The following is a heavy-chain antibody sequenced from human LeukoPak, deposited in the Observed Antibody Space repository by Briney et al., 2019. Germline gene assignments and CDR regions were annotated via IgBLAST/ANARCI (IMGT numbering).Heavy chain of an antibody. D-gene: IGHD2-2*02. CDR3: ARVTAHCSSTSCYSQPPAEYFQH. V-gene: IGHV1-18*01. Sequence: ASVKVSCKASGYTFTSYGISWVRQAPGQGLEWMGWIGAYNGNTNYAQKLQGRVTMTTDTSTITAYMELRSLRSDDTAVYYCARVTAHCSSTSCYSQPPAEYFQHWGQGTLVTVSS. J-gene: IGHJ1*01. CDR2: IGAYNGNT. CDR1: GYTFTSYG.